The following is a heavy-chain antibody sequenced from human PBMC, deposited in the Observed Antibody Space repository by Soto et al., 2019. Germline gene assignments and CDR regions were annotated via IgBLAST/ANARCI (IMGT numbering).Heavy chain of an antibody. CDR3: ARGSMVRGVIITPHYYYYYGMDV. J-gene: IGHJ6*02. V-gene: IGHV4-39*07. Sequence: SETLSLTCTVSGGSISSSSYYWGWIRQPPGKGLEWIGEINHSGSTNYNPSLKSRVTISVDTSKNQFSLKLSSVTAADTAVYYCARGSMVRGVIITPHYYYYYGMDVWGQGTTVTVSS. CDR2: INHSGST. D-gene: IGHD3-10*01. CDR1: GGSISSSSYY.